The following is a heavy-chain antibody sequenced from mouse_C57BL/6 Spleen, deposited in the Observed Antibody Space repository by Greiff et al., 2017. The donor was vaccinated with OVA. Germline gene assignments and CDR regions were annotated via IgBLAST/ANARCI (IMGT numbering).Heavy chain of an antibody. CDR1: GYAFSSYW. D-gene: IGHD1-1*01. Sequence: VQWVESGAELVKPGASVKISCKASGYAFSSYWMNWVKQRPGKGLEWIGQIYPGDGDTNYNGKFKGKATLTADKSSSTAYMQLSSLTSEDSAVYFCARGYYGSDAMDYWGQGTSVTVSS. CDR3: ARGYYGSDAMDY. CDR2: IYPGDGDT. V-gene: IGHV1-80*01. J-gene: IGHJ4*01.